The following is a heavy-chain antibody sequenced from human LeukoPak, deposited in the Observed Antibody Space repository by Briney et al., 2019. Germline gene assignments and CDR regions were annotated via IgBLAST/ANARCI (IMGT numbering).Heavy chain of an antibody. V-gene: IGHV3-74*01. CDR1: GFTFSNTA. CDR3: ARGRPHGNDY. D-gene: IGHD4-23*01. J-gene: IGHJ4*02. Sequence: GGSLRLSCAASGFTFSNTAMNWVRQAPGKGLVWVSRIASDGSSTTYADSVKGRFSISRDSAKNTLYPQMNSLRVEDTAVYYCARGRPHGNDYWGQGTLVTVSS. CDR2: IASDGSST.